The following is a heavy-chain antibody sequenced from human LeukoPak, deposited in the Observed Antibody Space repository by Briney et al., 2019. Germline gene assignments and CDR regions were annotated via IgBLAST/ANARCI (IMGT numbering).Heavy chain of an antibody. CDR2: INGYNGDT. J-gene: IGHJ4*02. CDR1: GYTFTNYG. CDR3: ARDLRSSSVCYFDY. D-gene: IGHD6-6*01. V-gene: IGHV1-18*01. Sequence: GASVKVSCKASGYTFTNYGISWVRQAPGQGLEWLAWINGYNGDTNHAQKLQGRVTMTTDTSTNTAFMEPRSLTSDDTAVYYCARDLRSSSVCYFDYWGQGTLVTVSS.